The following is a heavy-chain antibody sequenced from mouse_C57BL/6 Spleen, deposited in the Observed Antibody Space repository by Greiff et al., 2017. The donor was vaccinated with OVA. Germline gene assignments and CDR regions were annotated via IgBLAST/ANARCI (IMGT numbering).Heavy chain of an antibody. CDR3: ARNEIYDGSSRAMDY. J-gene: IGHJ4*01. V-gene: IGHV2-2*01. CDR2: IWSGGST. CDR1: GFSLTSYG. D-gene: IGHD2-3*01. Sequence: VKLQESGPGLVQPSQSLSITCTVSGFSLTSYGVHWVRQSPGKGLEWLGVIWSGGSTDYNAAFISRLSISKDNSKSQVFFKMNSLQADDTAIYYCARNEIYDGSSRAMDYWGQGTSVTVSS.